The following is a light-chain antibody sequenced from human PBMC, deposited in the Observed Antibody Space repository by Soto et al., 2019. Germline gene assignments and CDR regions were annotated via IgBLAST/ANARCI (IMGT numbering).Light chain of an antibody. V-gene: IGLV2-14*03. Sequence: QSALTQPGSVSGSPGQPITISRTGASSDLGDYNYVSWYQQHPGKAPKLMIYDVSSRPSGVSDRFSGSKSGNTASLTISGLQAEHEADYYCTSYTTTGTYVFATGTKLTVL. CDR1: SSDLGDYNY. CDR2: DVS. J-gene: IGLJ1*01. CDR3: TSYTTTGTYV.